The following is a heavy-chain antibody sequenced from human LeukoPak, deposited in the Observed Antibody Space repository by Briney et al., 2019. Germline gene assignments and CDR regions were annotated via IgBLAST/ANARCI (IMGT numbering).Heavy chain of an antibody. Sequence: PGGSLRLSCAASGFTFSSYWLNWVRQTPGKGLEWVANIKEDGSERYHVDSVKGRFTISRDNAKSSLYLQMNSLRAEDTAVYYCARGIMGGGDFDYWGQGTQVTVSS. CDR3: ARGIMGGGDFDY. CDR2: IKEDGSER. D-gene: IGHD3-10*01. CDR1: GFTFSSYW. V-gene: IGHV3-7*03. J-gene: IGHJ4*02.